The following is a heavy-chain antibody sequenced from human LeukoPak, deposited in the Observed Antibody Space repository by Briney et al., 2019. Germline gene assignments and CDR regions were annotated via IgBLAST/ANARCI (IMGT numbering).Heavy chain of an antibody. CDR2: ISSSGSTI. CDR1: GFTFSGYE. D-gene: IGHD3-10*01. V-gene: IGHV3-48*03. J-gene: IGHJ4*02. CDR3: ARVFSGSSFDY. Sequence: GGSLRLSCAASGFTFSGYEMNWVRQPPGKGLEWISYISSSGSTIYYADSVKGRFTISRDNAKNSLYLQMYSLRAEDTALYYCARVFSGSSFDYCGQGTLVTVSS.